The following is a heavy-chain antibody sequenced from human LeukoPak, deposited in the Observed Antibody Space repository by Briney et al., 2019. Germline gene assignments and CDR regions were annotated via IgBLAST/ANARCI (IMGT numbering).Heavy chain of an antibody. CDR3: ARGRVAVAGTSANWFDP. CDR1: GGSISSYY. CDR2: IYYIGST. V-gene: IGHV4-59*01. Sequence: SETLSLTCTVSGGSISSYYWSWIRQPPGKGLEWIGYIYYIGSTNYNPSLKSRVTISVDTSKNQFSLKLSSVTAADTAVYYCARGRVAVAGTSANWFDPWGQGTLVTVSS. J-gene: IGHJ5*02. D-gene: IGHD6-19*01.